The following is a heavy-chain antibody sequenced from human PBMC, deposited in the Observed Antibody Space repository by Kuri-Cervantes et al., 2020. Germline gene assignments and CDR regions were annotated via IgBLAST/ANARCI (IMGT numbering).Heavy chain of an antibody. D-gene: IGHD3-22*01. V-gene: IGHV1-46*01. CDR2: INPSGGST. J-gene: IGHJ5*02. CDR3: ARLGGYYCDSRGYYWNWFDP. CDR1: GYTFTSYY. Sequence: ASVKVSCKASGYTFTSYYMHWVRQAPGQGLEWMGIINPSGGSTSYAQKFHGRVTMTRDTSTSTVYMELRSLRSEDTAVYYCARLGGYYCDSRGYYWNWFDPWGQGTLVTVSS.